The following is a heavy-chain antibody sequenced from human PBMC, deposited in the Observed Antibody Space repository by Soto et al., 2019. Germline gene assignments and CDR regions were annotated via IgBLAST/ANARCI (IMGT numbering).Heavy chain of an antibody. CDR1: GFTFSSYS. J-gene: IGHJ4*02. V-gene: IGHV3-21*01. Sequence: EVQLVESGGGLVKPGGSLRLSCAASGFTFSSYSMNWVRQAPGKGLEWVSSISSSSSYIYYADSVKGRFTISRDNAKNSLYLQMNSLRAEDTAVYYCVRESRIAVAGGFDYWGQGTLVTVSS. D-gene: IGHD6-19*01. CDR2: ISSSSSYI. CDR3: VRESRIAVAGGFDY.